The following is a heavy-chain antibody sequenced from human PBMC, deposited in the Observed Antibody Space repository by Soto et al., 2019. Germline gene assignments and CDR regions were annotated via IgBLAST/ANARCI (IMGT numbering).Heavy chain of an antibody. Sequence: GGLLRHRYAASGFTFRSYGMNWIRQAPGKGLEWVSYISSSSSTIYYADSVKGRFTISRDNAKNSLYLQMNSLRLDDTGIYYCARDLYDYGGVFDPWGQGTLVTVSS. V-gene: IGHV3-48*01. CDR1: GFTFRSYG. J-gene: IGHJ5*02. CDR3: ARDLYDYGGVFDP. D-gene: IGHD3-10*01. CDR2: ISSSSSTI.